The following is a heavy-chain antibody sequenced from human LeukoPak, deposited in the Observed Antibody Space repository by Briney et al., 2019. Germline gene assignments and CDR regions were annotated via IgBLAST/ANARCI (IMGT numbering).Heavy chain of an antibody. CDR2: IIPILGIA. D-gene: IGHD5-24*01. CDR1: GGTFSSYA. CDR3: ARVEMATTNPFDY. Sequence: SVKVSCKASGGTFSSYAISWVRQAPGQGLEWMGRIIPILGIANYAQKFQGRVTITADKSTSTAYMELSSLRSEDTAVYYCARVEMATTNPFDYWGQGTLVTVSS. V-gene: IGHV1-69*04. J-gene: IGHJ4*02.